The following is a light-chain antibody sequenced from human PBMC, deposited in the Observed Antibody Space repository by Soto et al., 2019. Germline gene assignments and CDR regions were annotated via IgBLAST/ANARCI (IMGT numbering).Light chain of an antibody. CDR3: QQRSDWPLT. V-gene: IGKV3-11*01. CDR2: DVS. Sequence: EIVLTQSPGTLSLSPGERATLSCRASQSVPSTYLAWYQQKPGQAPRLLIYDVSNRASGIPARFSGSGSETDFTLTISSLEPEDFAVYYCQQRSDWPLTFGQGTRLEIK. CDR1: QSVPSTY. J-gene: IGKJ5*01.